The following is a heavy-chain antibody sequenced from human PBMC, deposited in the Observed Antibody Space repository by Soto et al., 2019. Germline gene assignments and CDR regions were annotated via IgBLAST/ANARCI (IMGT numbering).Heavy chain of an antibody. J-gene: IGHJ5*02. CDR1: GDTLSQHV. CDR3: VGDRPLRIVLVSAGPERGSFTP. D-gene: IGHD4-17*01. V-gene: IGHV1-3*01. Sequence: QVQLVQSGAEVRGHGASVKISCKASGDTLSQHVLHWLRQAPGKSHEWMGWINADKGSTKYSQNFQHRLSLTRDTSATTASLELSSLTTEDTAVYYCVGDRPLRIVLVSAGPERGSFTPWGQGTLVIVSS. CDR2: INADKGST.